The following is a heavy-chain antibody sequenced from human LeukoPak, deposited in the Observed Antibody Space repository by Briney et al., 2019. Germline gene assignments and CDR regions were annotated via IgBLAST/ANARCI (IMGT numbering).Heavy chain of an antibody. D-gene: IGHD1-26*01. J-gene: IGHJ5*02. Sequence: SETLSLACAVYGGSFSGYYWSWIRQPPGKGLEWIGEINHSGSTNYNPSLKSRVTISVDTSKNQFSLKLSSVTAADTAVYYCARSSGSYYPWGQGTLVTVSS. CDR1: GGSFSGYY. CDR2: INHSGST. CDR3: ARSSGSYYP. V-gene: IGHV4-34*01.